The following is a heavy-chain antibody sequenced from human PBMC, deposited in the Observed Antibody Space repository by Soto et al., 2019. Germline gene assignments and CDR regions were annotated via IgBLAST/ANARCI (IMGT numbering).Heavy chain of an antibody. CDR2: IDNNGVT. CDR3: GKILVGATGHTDADS. J-gene: IGHJ4*02. V-gene: IGHV4-39*01. Sequence: SEALSLTCIVSGGSVYSNGHYWGWTRQPPGKGLEWIGSIDNNGVTNYNSSLKSRVTISRDTSKNQFSLRLTSVTAADTAVYYCGKILVGATGHTDADSWGPGTLVTVSS. D-gene: IGHD2-15*01. CDR1: GGSVYSNGHY.